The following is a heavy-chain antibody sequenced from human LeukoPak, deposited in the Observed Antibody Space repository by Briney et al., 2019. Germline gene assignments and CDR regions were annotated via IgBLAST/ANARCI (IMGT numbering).Heavy chain of an antibody. V-gene: IGHV4-59*01. CDR3: ARHMRHSGFDY. D-gene: IGHD2-2*01. CDR1: GGSISSYY. Sequence: SETLSLTCSVSGGSISSYYWSWIRQPPGKGLEWIGYWYYNGDTNYNPSLKSRVIVSADTSKNQISLKLSSVTTADTAVYYCARHMRHSGFDYWGQGTLVTVSS. J-gene: IGHJ4*02. CDR2: WYYNGDT.